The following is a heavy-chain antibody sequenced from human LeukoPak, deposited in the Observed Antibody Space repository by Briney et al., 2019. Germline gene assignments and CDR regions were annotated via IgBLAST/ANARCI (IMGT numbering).Heavy chain of an antibody. CDR1: GFTFSSYA. D-gene: IGHD3-9*01. V-gene: IGHV3-23*01. Sequence: PGGSLRLSCAASGFTFSSYAMSWVRQAPGKGLEWVSAISGSGGSTYYADSVKGRFTISRDNSKNTLYLQMNSLRAEDTAVYYCAKEIRGYDILTGYYYYGMDVWGQGTTVTVSS. J-gene: IGHJ6*02. CDR2: ISGSGGST. CDR3: AKEIRGYDILTGYYYYGMDV.